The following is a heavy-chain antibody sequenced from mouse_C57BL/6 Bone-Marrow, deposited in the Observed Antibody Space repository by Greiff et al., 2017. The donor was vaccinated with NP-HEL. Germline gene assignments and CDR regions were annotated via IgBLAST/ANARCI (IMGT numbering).Heavy chain of an antibody. D-gene: IGHD2-10*02. CDR2: FYPGSGSI. CDR1: GYTFTEYT. CDR3: ARHEYGNYWFAY. V-gene: IGHV1-62-2*01. Sequence: QVHVKQSGAELVKPGASVKLSCKASGYTFTEYTIHWVKQRSGQGLEWIGWFYPGSGSIKYNEKFKDKATLTADKSSSTVYMELSRLTSEDSAVYFCARHEYGNYWFAYWGQGTLVTVSA. J-gene: IGHJ3*01.